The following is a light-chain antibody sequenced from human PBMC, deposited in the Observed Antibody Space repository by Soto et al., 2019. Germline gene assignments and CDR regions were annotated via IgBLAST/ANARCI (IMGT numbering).Light chain of an antibody. J-gene: IGKJ4*01. CDR2: DAS. CDR3: EQYGSTPLT. V-gene: IGKV3-20*01. Sequence: EIVLTQSPGTLSLSPGERATLSCRASQSVANNYLDWYQQKPGQAPRVLIYDASSRATGIPDRFSGSGSGTDFTLTISRLEPEDFAVYYCEQYGSTPLTFGGGTKVEIK. CDR1: QSVANNY.